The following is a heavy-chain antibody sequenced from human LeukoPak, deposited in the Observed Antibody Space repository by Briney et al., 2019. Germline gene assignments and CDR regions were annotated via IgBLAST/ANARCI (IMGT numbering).Heavy chain of an antibody. CDR2: ISSNGGST. CDR1: GFTFSSYA. CDR3: ARDTQQWLAGGYFDY. V-gene: IGHV3-64*01. D-gene: IGHD6-19*01. J-gene: IGHJ4*02. Sequence: PGGSLRLSCAASGFTFSSYAMHWVRQAPGKGLEYVSAISSNGGSTYYANSVQGRFTISRDNSKNTLYLQMGSLRAEDMAVYYCARDTQQWLAGGYFDYWGQGTLVTVSS.